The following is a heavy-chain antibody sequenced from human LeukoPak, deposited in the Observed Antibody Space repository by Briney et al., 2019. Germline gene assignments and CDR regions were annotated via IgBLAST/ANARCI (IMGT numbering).Heavy chain of an antibody. CDR3: ARVAFIAAAGTFDY. J-gene: IGHJ4*02. D-gene: IGHD6-13*01. V-gene: IGHV4-39*07. CDR1: GGSISSSSYY. Sequence: PSETLSLTCTVSGGSISSSSYYWGWIRQPPGKGLEWIGSIYHSGSTYYNPSLKSRVTISVDTSKNQFSLKLSSVTAADTAVYYCARVAFIAAAGTFDYWGQGTLVTVSS. CDR2: IYHSGST.